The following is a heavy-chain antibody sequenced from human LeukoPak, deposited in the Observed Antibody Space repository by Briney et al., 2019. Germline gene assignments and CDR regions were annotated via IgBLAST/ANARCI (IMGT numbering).Heavy chain of an antibody. CDR1: GGSISSGGYS. D-gene: IGHD1-26*01. CDR2: IYHSGST. J-gene: IGHJ4*02. V-gene: IGHV4-30-2*01. CDR3: AGSYAQTAPFDY. Sequence: SETLSPTCAVSGGSISSGGYSWSWIRQPPGKGLEWIGYIYHSGSTYYNPSLKSRVTISVDRSKNQFSLKLSFVTAADTAVYYCAGSYAQTAPFDYWGQGTLVTVSS.